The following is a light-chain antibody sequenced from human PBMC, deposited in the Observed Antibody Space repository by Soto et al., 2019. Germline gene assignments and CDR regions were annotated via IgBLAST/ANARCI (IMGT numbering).Light chain of an antibody. CDR2: EVS. Sequence: QSVLTQPASVSGSPGQSITISCTGTSSDIGFSNYVSWYQQHPGKAPKLMIYEVSNRPSGVSHRFSGSKSGNTASLTISGLQAEDEADYYCNSFTSSTTLSVFGTATKLTVI. CDR3: NSFTSSTTLSV. J-gene: IGLJ1*01. V-gene: IGLV2-14*01. CDR1: SSDIGFSNY.